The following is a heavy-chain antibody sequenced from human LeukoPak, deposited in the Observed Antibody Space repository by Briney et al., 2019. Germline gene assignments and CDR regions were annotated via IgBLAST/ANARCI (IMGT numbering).Heavy chain of an antibody. Sequence: PSETLSLTCTVSGDSIGRTSCYWGWIRQPPGQGLEWIGSTFNSGNTYYNPSLESRVTISVDTSKNQFSLKLSSVTAADTAVYYCARGIVGAGKRVYYFDYWGQGTLVTVSS. CDR2: TFNSGNT. J-gene: IGHJ4*02. CDR3: ARGIVGAGKRVYYFDY. D-gene: IGHD3-16*02. V-gene: IGHV4-39*07. CDR1: GDSIGRTSCY.